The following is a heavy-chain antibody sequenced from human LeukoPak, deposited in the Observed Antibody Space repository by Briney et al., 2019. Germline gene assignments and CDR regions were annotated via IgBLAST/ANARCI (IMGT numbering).Heavy chain of an antibody. J-gene: IGHJ4*02. D-gene: IGHD5-24*01. CDR1: GGSFSGYY. CDR3: ARVGDGYKNFDY. CDR2: INHSGST. V-gene: IGHV4-34*01. Sequence: SETLSLTCAVYGGSFSGYYWSWIRQPPGKGLEWIGEINHSGSTNYNPSLKSRVTMSVDTSKNQFSLKLSSVTAADTAVYYCARVGDGYKNFDYWGQGTLVTVSS.